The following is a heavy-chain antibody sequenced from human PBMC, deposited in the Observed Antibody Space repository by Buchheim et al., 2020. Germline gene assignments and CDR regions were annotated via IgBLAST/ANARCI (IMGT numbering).Heavy chain of an antibody. CDR2: ISYDGSNK. Sequence: QVQLVESGGGVVQPGRSLRLSCAASGFTFSSYGMHWVRQAPGKGLEWVAVISYDGSNKYYADSVKGRFTISRDNSKNTLYLQMNSLRAEDTAVYYCARRDSSRGMGVWGQGTT. J-gene: IGHJ6*02. CDR1: GFTFSSYG. CDR3: ARRDSSRGMGV. D-gene: IGHD3-22*01. V-gene: IGHV3-30*03.